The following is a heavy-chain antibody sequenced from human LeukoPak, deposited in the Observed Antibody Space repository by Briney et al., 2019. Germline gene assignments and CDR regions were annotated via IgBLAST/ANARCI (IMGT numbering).Heavy chain of an antibody. CDR3: ARERGGTFDP. V-gene: IGHV4-39*07. Sequence: SETLSLTCTVSGGSISSSSYYWGWIRQPPGKGLEWIGSIYYSGSTYYNPSLKSRVTISVDTSKNQFSLKLSSVTAADTAVYYCARERGGTFDPWGQGTLVTVSS. CDR2: IYYSGST. CDR1: GGSISSSSYY. D-gene: IGHD1-14*01. J-gene: IGHJ5*02.